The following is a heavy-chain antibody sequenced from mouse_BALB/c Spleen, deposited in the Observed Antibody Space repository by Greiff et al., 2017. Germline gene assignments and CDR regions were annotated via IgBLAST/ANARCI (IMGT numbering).Heavy chain of an antibody. Sequence: EVQLVESGGGLVQPGGSRKLSCAASGFTFSSFGMHWVRQAPEKGLEWVAYISSGSSTIYYADTVKGRFTISRDNPKNTLFLQMTSLRSEDTAMYYCARSQSITTVVATDYWGQGTTLTVSS. CDR1: GFTFSSFG. J-gene: IGHJ2*01. D-gene: IGHD1-1*01. CDR2: ISSGSSTI. CDR3: ARSQSITTVVATDY. V-gene: IGHV5-17*02.